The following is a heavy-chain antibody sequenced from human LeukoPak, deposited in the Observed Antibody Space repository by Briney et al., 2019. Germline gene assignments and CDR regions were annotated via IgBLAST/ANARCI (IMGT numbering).Heavy chain of an antibody. J-gene: IGHJ4*02. Sequence: GGSLRLSCAASGSTFSSYWMSWVRQAPGKGLEWVANIKQDGSEKYYVDSVKGRFTISRDNAKNSLYLQMNSLRAEDTAVYYCARGAYYDSSGYSVDFDYWGQGTLVTVSS. CDR3: ARGAYYDSSGYSVDFDY. CDR2: IKQDGSEK. D-gene: IGHD3-22*01. CDR1: GSTFSSYW. V-gene: IGHV3-7*03.